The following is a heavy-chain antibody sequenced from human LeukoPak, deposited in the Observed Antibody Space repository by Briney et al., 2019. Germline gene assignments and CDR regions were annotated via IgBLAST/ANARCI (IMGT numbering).Heavy chain of an antibody. V-gene: IGHV1-8*03. CDR3: ARSLRVVVAATDAFDI. CDR2: MNPNSGNT. J-gene: IGHJ3*02. Sequence: ASVKVSCKASGYTFTSYDINWVRQATGQGLEWMGWMNPNSGNTGYAQKFQGRVTITRNTSISTAYMELSSLRSEDTAVYYCARSLRVVVAATDAFDIWGQGTMVTVPS. D-gene: IGHD2-15*01. CDR1: GYTFTSYD.